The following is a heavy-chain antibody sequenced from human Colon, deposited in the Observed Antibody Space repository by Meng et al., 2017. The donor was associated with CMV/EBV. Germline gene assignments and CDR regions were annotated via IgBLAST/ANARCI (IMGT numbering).Heavy chain of an antibody. CDR1: GFTFNNYA. CDR3: ARDVSCFGPSRYIRGYFDF. D-gene: IGHD2-2*02. Sequence: GGSLRLSCAASGFTFNNYAMGWVRQAPGKGPEWLSIISAGGGTIYYADSVKGRLTVSRDNSENTLYLQLNNLKVDDAALYYCARDVSCFGPSRYIRGYFDFWGRGILVTVSS. V-gene: IGHV3-23*01. CDR2: ISAGGGTI. J-gene: IGHJ4*02.